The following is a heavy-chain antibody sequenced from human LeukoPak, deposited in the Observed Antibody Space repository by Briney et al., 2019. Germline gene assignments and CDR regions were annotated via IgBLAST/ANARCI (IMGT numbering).Heavy chain of an antibody. CDR2: ISYSGST. D-gene: IGHD5-18*01. V-gene: IGHV4-59*01. J-gene: IGHJ4*02. Sequence: SETLSLTCTVSGGSISSYYWSWIRQPPGKGLEWIGYISYSGSTNYNPSLKSRVTISVDTSKNQFSLKLSSVTAADTAVYYCTRVAGGYSNGDFDYWGQGTLVTVSS. CDR1: GGSISSYY. CDR3: TRVAGGYSNGDFDY.